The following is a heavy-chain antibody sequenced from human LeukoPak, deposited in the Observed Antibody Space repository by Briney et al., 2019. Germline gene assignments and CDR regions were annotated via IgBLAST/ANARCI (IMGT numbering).Heavy chain of an antibody. V-gene: IGHV3-30*03. D-gene: IGHD3-10*01. CDR3: AREHYGSGSYYSGYYFDY. CDR1: GFTFSSYG. J-gene: IGHJ4*02. Sequence: GGSLRLSCAASGFTFSSYGMHWVRQAPGKGLEWVAVISYDGSNKYYADSVKGRFTISRDNAKNSLYLQMNSLRAEDTALYYCAREHYGSGSYYSGYYFDYWGQGTLVTVSS. CDR2: ISYDGSNK.